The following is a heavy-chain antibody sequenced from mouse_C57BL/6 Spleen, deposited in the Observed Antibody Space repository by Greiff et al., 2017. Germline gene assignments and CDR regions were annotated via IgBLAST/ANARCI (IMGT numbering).Heavy chain of an antibody. CDR3: AKDGYYGNYYAMDY. D-gene: IGHD2-3*01. V-gene: IGHV2-5*01. Sequence: VQLQQSGPGLVQPSQSLSITCTVSGFSLTSYGVHWVRQSPGKGLEWLGVIWRGGSTDYNAAFMSRLSITKDNSKSQVFFKMNSLQADDTAIYYCAKDGYYGNYYAMDYWGQGTSVTVSS. J-gene: IGHJ4*01. CDR2: IWRGGST. CDR1: GFSLTSYG.